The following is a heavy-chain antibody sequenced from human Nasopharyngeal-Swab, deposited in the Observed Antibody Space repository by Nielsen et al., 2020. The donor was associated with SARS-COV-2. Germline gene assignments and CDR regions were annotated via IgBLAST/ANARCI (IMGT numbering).Heavy chain of an antibody. Sequence: SETLSLTCTVSGGSISSGSYYWSWIRQPAGKGLEWIGRIYTSGSTNYNPSLKSRVTISVDTSKNQFSLKLSSVTAADTAVYYCARGGDYTDVWGQGTTVTVSS. J-gene: IGHJ6*02. CDR1: GGSISSGSYY. D-gene: IGHD4-11*01. CDR2: IYTSGST. V-gene: IGHV4-61*02. CDR3: ARGGDYTDV.